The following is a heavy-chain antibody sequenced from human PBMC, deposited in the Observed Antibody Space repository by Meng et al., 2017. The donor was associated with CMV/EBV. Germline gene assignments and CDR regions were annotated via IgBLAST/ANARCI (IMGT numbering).Heavy chain of an antibody. CDR3: AREIVVVPAAIDNWFDP. J-gene: IGHJ5*02. CDR1: AGSISSDY. CDR2: IDTSGST. Sequence: VQLRDSVPGLVKPSESLSLTCTVPAGSISSDYWSWIRQPAGKGLEWMGRIDTSGSTNYNPSLKSRVTMSVDTSKNQFSLKLSSVTAADTAVYYCAREIVVVPAAIDNWFDPWGQGTLVTVSS. V-gene: IGHV4-4*07. D-gene: IGHD2-2*02.